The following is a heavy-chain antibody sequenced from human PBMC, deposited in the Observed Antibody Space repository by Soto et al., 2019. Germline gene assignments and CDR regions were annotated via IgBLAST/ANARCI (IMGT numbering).Heavy chain of an antibody. J-gene: IGHJ3*02. CDR2: IKQDGSEK. CDR3: ARSQFPPITMIVVVSFDDFDI. Sequence: PGGSLRLSCAASGFTFSSYWMSWVRQAPGKGLEWVANIKQDGSEKYYVDSVKGRFTISRDNAKNSLYLQMNSLRAEDTAVYYCARSQFPPITMIVVVSFDDFDIWGQGPMVTVSS. CDR1: GFTFSSYW. V-gene: IGHV3-7*01. D-gene: IGHD3-22*01.